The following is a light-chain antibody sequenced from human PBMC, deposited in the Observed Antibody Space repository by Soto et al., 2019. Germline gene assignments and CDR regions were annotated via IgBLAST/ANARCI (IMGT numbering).Light chain of an antibody. Sequence: DFQMTQSPSTLSASVGDSVTITCRASQSIHTWLAWYQQKPGRTPKLLIYKAPVLESGVPSRFSGSGSGAEFTSTNRRPQPNDFATYYCQADNSHPSTFGRGTKLQIK. V-gene: IGKV1-5*03. CDR2: KAP. J-gene: IGKJ2*01. CDR3: QADNSHPST. CDR1: QSIHTW.